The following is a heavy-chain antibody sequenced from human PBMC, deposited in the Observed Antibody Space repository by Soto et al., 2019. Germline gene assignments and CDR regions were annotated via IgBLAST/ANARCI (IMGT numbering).Heavy chain of an antibody. CDR3: AKDLDSSGYQYFDY. Sequence: PGGSLRLSCAASGFTFSSYGMHWVRQAPGKGLEWVAVISYDGSNKYYADSVKGRFTISRDNSKNTLYLQMNSLRAEDTAVYYCAKDLDSSGYQYFDYWGQGTLVTVSS. D-gene: IGHD3-22*01. CDR2: ISYDGSNK. CDR1: GFTFSSYG. V-gene: IGHV3-30*18. J-gene: IGHJ4*02.